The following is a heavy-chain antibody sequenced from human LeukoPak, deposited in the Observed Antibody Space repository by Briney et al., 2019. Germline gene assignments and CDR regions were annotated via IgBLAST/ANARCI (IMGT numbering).Heavy chain of an antibody. V-gene: IGHV4-4*02. Sequence: PSETLSLTCAVSGGSISSSNWWSWVRQPPGKGLEWIGYIYYSGSTNYNPSLKSRVTISVDTSKNHFSLKLSSVTAADTAVYYCARAVYYYDSSHSRAFDIWGQGTMVTVSS. J-gene: IGHJ3*02. CDR2: IYYSGST. CDR3: ARAVYYYDSSHSRAFDI. CDR1: GGSISSSNW. D-gene: IGHD3-22*01.